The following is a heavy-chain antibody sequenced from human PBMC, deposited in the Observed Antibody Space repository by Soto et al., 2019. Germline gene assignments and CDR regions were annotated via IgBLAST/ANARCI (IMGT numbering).Heavy chain of an antibody. CDR2: IYYSGST. CDR3: AREESSGSYLHS. J-gene: IGHJ4*02. V-gene: IGHV4-61*01. Sequence: SETLSLTCTVSGGSVSSGSYYWSWIRQPPGKGLEWIGYIYYSGSTNYNPSLKSRVTISVDTSKNQFSLKLSSVTAADTAVYYCAREESSGSYLHSWGLGTLVTVSS. D-gene: IGHD1-26*01. CDR1: GGSVSSGSYY.